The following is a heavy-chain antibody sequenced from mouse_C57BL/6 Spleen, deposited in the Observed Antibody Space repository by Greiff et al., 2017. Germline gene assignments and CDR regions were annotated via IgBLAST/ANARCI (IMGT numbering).Heavy chain of an antibody. V-gene: IGHV1-47*01. CDR3: ARSYYGSSYEYFDV. Sequence: QVQLKESGAELVKPGASVKMSCKASGYTFTTYPIEWMKQNHGKSLEWIGNFHPYNDDTKYNEKFKGKATLTVEKSSSTVYLELSRLTSDDSAVYYCARSYYGSSYEYFDVWGTGTTVTVSS. CDR1: GYTFTTYP. J-gene: IGHJ1*03. D-gene: IGHD1-1*01. CDR2: FHPYNDDT.